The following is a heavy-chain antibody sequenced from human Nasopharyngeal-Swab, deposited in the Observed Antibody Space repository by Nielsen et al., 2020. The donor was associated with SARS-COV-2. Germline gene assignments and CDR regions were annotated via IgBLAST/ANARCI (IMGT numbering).Heavy chain of an antibody. D-gene: IGHD2/OR15-2a*01. Sequence: GESLKISCAASGFTFSSYAMSWVRQAPGKGLEWVSAISGSGGSTYYADSVKGRFTISRDNSKNTLYLQMNSLRAEDTAVYYCAKHPIRIYYNYMDVWGKGTTVTVSS. CDR1: GFTFSSYA. J-gene: IGHJ6*03. V-gene: IGHV3-23*01. CDR2: ISGSGGST. CDR3: AKHPIRIYYNYMDV.